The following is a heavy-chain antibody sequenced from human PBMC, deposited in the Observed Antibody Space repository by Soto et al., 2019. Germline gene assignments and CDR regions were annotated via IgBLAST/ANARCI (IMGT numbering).Heavy chain of an antibody. V-gene: IGHV4-39*01. Sequence: ETLSLTCSVSGGSINSSSYFWGWVRQPPGKGLEWIGSIYYSGSTYYNPSLRSRVTISVDTSKNQFSLKLSSVTAADTAVFYCARHYSSGSRNWFDPWGQGTLVTVSS. CDR3: ARHYSSGSRNWFDP. CDR1: GGSINSSSYF. D-gene: IGHD6-19*01. CDR2: IYYSGST. J-gene: IGHJ5*02.